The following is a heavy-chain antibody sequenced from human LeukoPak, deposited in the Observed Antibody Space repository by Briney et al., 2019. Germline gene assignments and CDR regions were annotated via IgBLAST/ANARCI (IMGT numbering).Heavy chain of an antibody. V-gene: IGHV4-39*01. J-gene: IGHJ4*02. CDR2: IFYSGAT. Sequence: PSETLSLTCTVSGDSISINYNWGWIRQPPGKGLEWIGSIFYSGATYYSPSLKSRVTISVDTSKNQFSLKLSPMTAADTAVYYCVRHRQWLLFPDYWGQGTLVTVSS. CDR3: VRHRQWLLFPDY. CDR1: GDSISINYN. D-gene: IGHD6-19*01.